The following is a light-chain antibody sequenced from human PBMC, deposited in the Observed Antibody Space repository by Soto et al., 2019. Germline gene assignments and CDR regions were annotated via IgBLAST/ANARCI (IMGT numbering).Light chain of an antibody. J-gene: IGKJ2*01. CDR1: QNISRS. V-gene: IGKV3-15*01. Sequence: EIVMTQSPVTLSVSPGERATLSCRASQNISRSLAWYQQKPGQGPSLLIYGTSTRAGGVPARFSGGGSGTEFTLTISRLEPEDFAVYYCQQYGISPSYTFAQGTKVDIK. CDR3: QQYGISPSYT. CDR2: GTS.